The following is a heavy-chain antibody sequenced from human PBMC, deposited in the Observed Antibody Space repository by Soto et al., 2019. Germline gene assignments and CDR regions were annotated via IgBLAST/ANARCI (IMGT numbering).Heavy chain of an antibody. CDR1: RFTFSSYA. CDR2: ISGSGDST. CDR3: AKDRVLVITFGGVIDAFDI. J-gene: IGHJ3*02. Sequence: PVGSLRLSCAGSRFTFSSYAMNWVRQAPGKGLEWVSAISGSGDSTYYADSVKGRFTISRDNSKITLYLQMNSLRAEDTAVYYCAKDRVLVITFGGVIDAFDIWGQGTMVTV. V-gene: IGHV3-23*01. D-gene: IGHD3-16*01.